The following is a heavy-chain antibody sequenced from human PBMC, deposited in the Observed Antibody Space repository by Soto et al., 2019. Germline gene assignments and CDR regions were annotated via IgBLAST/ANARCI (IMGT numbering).Heavy chain of an antibody. CDR2: LIPICGTA. Sequence: QVQLVQSGAEVKKPGSSVKVSCKASGGTFSSYAISWVRQAPGQGLEWMGGLIPICGTANYAQKFQGRVTITADELTSTAYMELSSLRSEDTAVYYCARVIRDYYDSSGYERDWGQGTLVTVSS. CDR3: ARVIRDYYDSSGYERD. V-gene: IGHV1-69*01. CDR1: GGTFSSYA. D-gene: IGHD3-22*01. J-gene: IGHJ4*02.